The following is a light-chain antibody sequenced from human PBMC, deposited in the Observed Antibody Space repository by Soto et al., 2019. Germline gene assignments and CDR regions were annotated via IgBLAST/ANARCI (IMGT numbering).Light chain of an antibody. V-gene: IGLV4-60*02. Sequence: QSVLTQSSSASASLGSSVKLTCTLSSGHSSNIIAWHQQQPGKAPRYLMKLEGSGSYNKGSGVPDRFSGSSSGADRYLTISNLQFEDEADYYCETWDSNSWVFGGGTKLTVL. CDR3: ETWDSNSWV. J-gene: IGLJ3*02. CDR1: SGHSSNI. CDR2: LEGSGSY.